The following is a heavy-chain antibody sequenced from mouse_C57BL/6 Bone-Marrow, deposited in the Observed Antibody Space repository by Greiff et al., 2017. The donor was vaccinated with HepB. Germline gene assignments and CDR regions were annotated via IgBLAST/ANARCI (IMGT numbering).Heavy chain of an antibody. J-gene: IGHJ2*01. V-gene: IGHV1-82*01. CDR2: IYPGDGDT. CDR1: GYAFSSSW. D-gene: IGHD1-1*01. CDR3: ASYYYGSSLDY. Sequence: QVQLQQSGPELVKPGAPVKISCKASGYAFSSSWMNWVKQRPGKGLEWIGRIYPGDGDTNYNGKFKGKATLTADKSSSTAYMQLSSLTSEDSAVYCCASYYYGSSLDYWGQGTTLTVSS.